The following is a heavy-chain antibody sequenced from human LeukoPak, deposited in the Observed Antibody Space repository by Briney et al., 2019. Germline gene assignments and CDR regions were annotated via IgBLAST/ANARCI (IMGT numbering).Heavy chain of an antibody. CDR2: ISSSDSTI. Sequence: GGSLRLSCAASGFTFSSYEMNWVRQAPGKGLEWVSYISSSDSTIYYADSVKGRFTISRDNAKNSLYLQMNSLRAEDTAVYYCARVGDGYNYHHFDYWGQGTLVTVSS. J-gene: IGHJ4*02. CDR1: GFTFSSYE. V-gene: IGHV3-48*03. D-gene: IGHD5-24*01. CDR3: ARVGDGYNYHHFDY.